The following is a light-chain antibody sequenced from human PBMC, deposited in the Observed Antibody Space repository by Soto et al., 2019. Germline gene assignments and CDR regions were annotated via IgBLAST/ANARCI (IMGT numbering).Light chain of an antibody. CDR1: QRVSTN. CDR3: QQYDKWPRS. J-gene: IGKJ1*01. CDR2: FAS. V-gene: IGKV3-15*01. Sequence: VMTQSPATLSVSPGERAALSCKASQRVSTNLAWYQQKPGQPPRLLIYFASTRATAVPAWFTAGGSGTEFTLTSSSLQSDDLAVYYCQQYDKWPRSFGQGTKVEIK.